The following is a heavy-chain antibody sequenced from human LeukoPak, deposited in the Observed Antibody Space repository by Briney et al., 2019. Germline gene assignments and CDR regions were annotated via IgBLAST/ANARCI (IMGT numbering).Heavy chain of an antibody. V-gene: IGHV1-18*01. J-gene: IGHJ6*02. Sequence: GASVKVSCKASGYTFTSYGISWVRQAPGQGLEWMGWISAYNANTNYAQKLQGRVTMTTDTSTSTAYMELRSLRSDDTAVYYCARDLYDFWSGYYSPPRRSNYGMDVWGQGTTVTVSS. D-gene: IGHD3-3*01. CDR1: GYTFTSYG. CDR3: ARDLYDFWSGYYSPPRRSNYGMDV. CDR2: ISAYNANT.